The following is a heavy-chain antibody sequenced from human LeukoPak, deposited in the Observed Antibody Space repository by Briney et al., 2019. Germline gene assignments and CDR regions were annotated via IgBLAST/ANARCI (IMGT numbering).Heavy chain of an antibody. V-gene: IGHV1-2*02. J-gene: IGHJ4*02. D-gene: IGHD3-10*01. CDR3: ARDHPYYYGSGSYPLDY. Sequence: GASVKVSCKASGYTFTGYYMHWVRQAPGQGLEWMGWINPNSGGTNYAQKLQGRVTMTTDTSTSTAYMELRSLRSDDTAVYYCARDHPYYYGSGSYPLDYWGQGTLVTVSS. CDR2: INPNSGGT. CDR1: GYTFTGYY.